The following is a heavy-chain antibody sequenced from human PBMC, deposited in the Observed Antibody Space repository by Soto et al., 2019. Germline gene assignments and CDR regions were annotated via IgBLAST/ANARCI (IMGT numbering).Heavy chain of an antibody. J-gene: IGHJ4*02. D-gene: IGHD2-15*01. CDR2: IYWDDDQ. V-gene: IGHV2-5*02. CDR1: GVSLSTGGVG. Sequence: QLTLKESGPTLVKPTQTLTLPCNVSGVSLSTGGVGVGWIRQPPGKALEWLALIYWDDDQRSSPSLKSRLTSTKDTSKNQVVLTMTNMAPEDTATYYCAHMRAAKFDYWGQGTLVTVSS. CDR3: AHMRAAKFDY.